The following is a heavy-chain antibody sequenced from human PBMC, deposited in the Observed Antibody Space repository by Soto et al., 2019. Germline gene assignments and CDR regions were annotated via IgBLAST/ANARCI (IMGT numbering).Heavy chain of an antibody. Sequence: EVQLLESGGGLVQPGGSLRLSCAASGFTFSSYAMSWVRQAPGKGLEWVSAISGSGGSTYYADSVKGRFTISRDNSKNTLYLQMNSLRAEDTAVYYCAKDQYYYGSVGDRTYYYYGMDVWGQGTTVTVSS. J-gene: IGHJ6*02. D-gene: IGHD3-10*01. CDR1: GFTFSSYA. CDR3: AKDQYYYGSVGDRTYYYYGMDV. CDR2: ISGSGGST. V-gene: IGHV3-23*01.